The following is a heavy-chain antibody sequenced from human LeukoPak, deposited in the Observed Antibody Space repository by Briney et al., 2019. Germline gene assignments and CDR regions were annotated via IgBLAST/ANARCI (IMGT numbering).Heavy chain of an antibody. Sequence: PGGSLRLSCAASGFTFSSYSMNXXRXAPGKGLEXXXXXRSSGTXIYYADSVKXRXTIXRXNAKNSLYLQMNSLRDEDTAVYYCARVWGLAVAGGEIEYWGQGTLVTVSS. CDR2: XRSSGTXI. D-gene: IGHD6-13*01. V-gene: IGHV3-48*02. CDR3: ARVWGLAVAGGEIEY. CDR1: GFTFSSYS. J-gene: IGHJ4*02.